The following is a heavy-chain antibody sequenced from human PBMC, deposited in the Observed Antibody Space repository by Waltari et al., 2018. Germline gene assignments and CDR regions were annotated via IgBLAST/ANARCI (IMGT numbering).Heavy chain of an antibody. Sequence: QVQLVESGGGVVQHGRSLRLSCAAPACTFRNYGIHWVRQAPGKGLEWVAVIWHDGSNKYYADSVRGRFTISRDNSKNTVYLQMNSLRVEDTALYYCAANFDFWGQGTLVTVSS. V-gene: IGHV3-33*01. CDR2: IWHDGSNK. CDR3: AANFDF. CDR1: ACTFRNYG. J-gene: IGHJ4*02.